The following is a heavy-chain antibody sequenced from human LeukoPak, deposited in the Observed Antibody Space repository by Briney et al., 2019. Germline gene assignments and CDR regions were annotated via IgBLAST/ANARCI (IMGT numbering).Heavy chain of an antibody. Sequence: GGSLRLSCAASGFTFRNSAMSWVHQAPGKGLEWVSTFTGGDGSAYYADSVKGRFTISRDNSKNTLYLQMNSLRAEDTALYYCAKEGFDYWGQGTLVTVSS. CDR3: AKEGFDY. J-gene: IGHJ4*02. CDR2: FTGGDGSA. V-gene: IGHV3-23*01. CDR1: GFTFRNSA.